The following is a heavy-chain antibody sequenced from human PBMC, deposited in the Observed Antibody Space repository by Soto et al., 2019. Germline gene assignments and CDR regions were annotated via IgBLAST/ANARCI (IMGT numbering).Heavy chain of an antibody. J-gene: IGHJ2*01. CDR1: GFTFSSYW. CDR2: INSDGSST. Sequence: EVQLVESGGGLVQPGGSRRLSCAASGFTFSSYWMHWVRQAPGKGLVWVSRINSDGSSTSYADSVKGRFTISRDNAKNTLYLQMNSLRAEDTAVYYCARGGSLTWYFDLWGRGTLVTVSS. V-gene: IGHV3-74*01. D-gene: IGHD1-26*01. CDR3: ARGGSLTWYFDL.